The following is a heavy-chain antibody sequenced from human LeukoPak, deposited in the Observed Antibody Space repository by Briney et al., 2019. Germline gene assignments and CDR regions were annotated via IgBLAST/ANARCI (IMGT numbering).Heavy chain of an antibody. CDR3: ARGYGGKPDY. J-gene: IGHJ4*02. D-gene: IGHD4-23*01. V-gene: IGHV4-34*01. CDR2: INHSGST. CDR1: GGSFSGHY. Sequence: TSETLSLTCAVYGGSFSGHYWSWIRQPPGKGLEWIGEINHSGSTNYNPSLKSRVTISVDTSKNQFSLKLSSMTAADTAVYYCARGYGGKPDYWGQGTLVTVSS.